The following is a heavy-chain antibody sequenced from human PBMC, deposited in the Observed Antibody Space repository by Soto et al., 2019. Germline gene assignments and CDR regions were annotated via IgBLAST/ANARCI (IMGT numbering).Heavy chain of an antibody. D-gene: IGHD3-22*01. J-gene: IGHJ6*02. Sequence: SETLSLTCTVSGGSISSSSYYWGWIRQPPGKRLEWIGSIYYSGSTYYNPSLKSRVTIPVDTSKNQFSLKLSSVTAADTAVYYCARRLYYDSSGFEGGGMDVWGQGTTVTVSS. V-gene: IGHV4-39*01. CDR2: IYYSGST. CDR1: GGSISSSSYY. CDR3: ARRLYYDSSGFEGGGMDV.